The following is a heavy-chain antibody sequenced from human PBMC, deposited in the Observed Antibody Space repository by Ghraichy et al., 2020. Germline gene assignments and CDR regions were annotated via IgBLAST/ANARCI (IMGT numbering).Heavy chain of an antibody. CDR3: ARGSRSYGFDY. D-gene: IGHD5-18*01. CDR2: IYYSGST. V-gene: IGHV4-39*01. J-gene: IGHJ4*02. Sequence: SETLSLTCTVSGGSISSSSYYWVWIRQPPGKGLEWIGSIYYSGSTYYNPSLKSRVTISVDTSKNQFSLKLSSVTAADTAVYYCARGSRSYGFDYWGQGTLVTVSS. CDR1: GGSISSSSYY.